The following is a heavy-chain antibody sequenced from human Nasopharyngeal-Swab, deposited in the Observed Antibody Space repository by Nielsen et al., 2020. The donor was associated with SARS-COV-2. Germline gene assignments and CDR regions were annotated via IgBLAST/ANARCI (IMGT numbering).Heavy chain of an antibody. J-gene: IGHJ5*02. CDR3: ARQELELALRWFDP. V-gene: IGHV4-39*01. D-gene: IGHD1-7*01. CDR1: GGSISSSSYY. CDR2: IYYSGST. Sequence: SETLSLTCTVSGGSISSSSYYWGWIRQPPGKGLEWIGSIYYSGSTYYNPSLKSRVTISVDTSENQFSLKLSSVTAADTAVYYCARQELELALRWFDPWGQGTLVTVSS.